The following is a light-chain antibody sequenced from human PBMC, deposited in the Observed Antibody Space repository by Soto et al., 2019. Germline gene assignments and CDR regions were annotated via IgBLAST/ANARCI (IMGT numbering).Light chain of an antibody. J-gene: IGLJ1*01. CDR3: ISYAGSETYV. Sequence: SVLTQPPSASGSPGQSVTISCTGTSSDIGAYKYVSWYQQHPGKAPKLLIYEVSKRPSGVPDRFSGSKSGKTASLTVSGLQDEDEANYYFISYAGSETYVLATATKVTVL. CDR1: SSDIGAYKY. CDR2: EVS. V-gene: IGLV2-8*01.